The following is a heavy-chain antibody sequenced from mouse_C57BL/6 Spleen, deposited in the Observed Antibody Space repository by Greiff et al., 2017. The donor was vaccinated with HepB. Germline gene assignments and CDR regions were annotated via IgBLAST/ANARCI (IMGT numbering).Heavy chain of an antibody. CDR1: GFTFSDYG. V-gene: IGHV5-17*01. J-gene: IGHJ2*01. CDR2: ISSGSSTI. CDR3: ARPYDYDETGYFDY. Sequence: EVKLVESGGGLVKPGGSLKLSCAASGFTFSDYGMHWVRQAPEMGLEWVAYISSGSSTIYYADTVKGRFTISRYNAKNTLFLQMTSLRSEDTAMYYCARPYDYDETGYFDYWGQGTTLTVSS. D-gene: IGHD2-4*01.